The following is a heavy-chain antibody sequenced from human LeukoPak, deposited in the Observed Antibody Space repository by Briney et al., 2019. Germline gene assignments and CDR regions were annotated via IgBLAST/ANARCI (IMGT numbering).Heavy chain of an antibody. V-gene: IGHV3-23*01. CDR1: GFTFSSFG. CDR3: AKDLHYGSADY. D-gene: IGHD3-10*01. Sequence: PGGSLRLSCAASGFTFSSFGMSWVRQAPGKGLEWVSAISSSGDNTWYADSVKGRFTISRDNSKNTLYLQMNSLRAEDTAVYYCAKDLHYGSADYWGQGTLLTVSS. J-gene: IGHJ4*02. CDR2: ISSSGDNT.